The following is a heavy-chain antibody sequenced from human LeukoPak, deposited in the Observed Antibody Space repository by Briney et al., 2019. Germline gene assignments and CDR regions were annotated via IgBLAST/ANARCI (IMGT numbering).Heavy chain of an antibody. V-gene: IGHV1-18*03. CDR1: GYTFSSHG. CDR3: AGGGWGGTHFDY. J-gene: IGHJ4*02. D-gene: IGHD3-16*01. Sequence: ASVKVSCKASGYTFSSHGISWVRQAPGQGLEWMGWISAYNGNTNYAQKLQGRVTMIAEISTTTAYMELRSLTSDDMAVYYCAGGGWGGTHFDYWGQGTLVTVSS. CDR2: ISAYNGNT.